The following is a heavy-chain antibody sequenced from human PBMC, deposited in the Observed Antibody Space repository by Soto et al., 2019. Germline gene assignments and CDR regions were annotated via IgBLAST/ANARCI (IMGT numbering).Heavy chain of an antibody. Sequence: GGSLRLSCAASGFTFSSYAMSWVRQAPGKGLEWVSAISGSGGSTYYADSVKGRFTISRDNSKNTLYLQMNSLRAEDTAVYYCAKYGGDYDSSGYYVSYWGQGTLVTVSS. CDR2: ISGSGGST. CDR3: AKYGGDYDSSGYYVSY. D-gene: IGHD3-22*01. CDR1: GFTFSSYA. V-gene: IGHV3-23*01. J-gene: IGHJ4*02.